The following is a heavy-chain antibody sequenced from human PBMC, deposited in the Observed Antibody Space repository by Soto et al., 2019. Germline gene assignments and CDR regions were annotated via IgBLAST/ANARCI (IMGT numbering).Heavy chain of an antibody. CDR3: ARKPDYGDYAGEDY. D-gene: IGHD4-17*01. Sequence: SETLSLTCAVYGGSFRRYYWSWIRQPPGKGLEWIGEINHRGSTNYSPSPKGRVTISVDTSKNQFSLKLSSVTATDTAVYYCARKPDYGDYAGEDYWGQGTQVTVSS. CDR1: GGSFRRYY. J-gene: IGHJ4*02. CDR2: INHRGST. V-gene: IGHV4-34*01.